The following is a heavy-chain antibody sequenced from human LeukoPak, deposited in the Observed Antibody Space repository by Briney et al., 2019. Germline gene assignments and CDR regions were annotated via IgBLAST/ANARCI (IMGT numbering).Heavy chain of an antibody. CDR3: AKYPVAGN. CDR1: GFTFDSYG. Sequence: GGSLRLSCAASGFTFDSYGMHWVRQAPGKGLEWVAVISYDGNNKYYANSVKGRFTTSRDNSKNTLYLQMNSLRAEDTAVYYCAKYPVAGNWGQGTLVTVSS. D-gene: IGHD6-19*01. J-gene: IGHJ4*02. V-gene: IGHV3-30*18. CDR2: ISYDGNNK.